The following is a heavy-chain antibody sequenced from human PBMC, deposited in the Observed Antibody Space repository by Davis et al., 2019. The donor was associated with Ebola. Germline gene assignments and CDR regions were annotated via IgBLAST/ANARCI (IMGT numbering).Heavy chain of an antibody. CDR2: IKSKTDGGTT. CDR1: GFTFSNAW. CDR3: TTDPGIAVAEYFDY. J-gene: IGHJ4*02. Sequence: GESLKISCAASGFTFSNAWMSWVRQAPGKGLEWVGRIKSKTDGGTTDYAAPVKGRFTISRDDSKNTLYLQMNSLKTEDTAVYYCTTDPGIAVAEYFDYWGQGTLVTVSS. D-gene: IGHD6-19*01. V-gene: IGHV3-15*01.